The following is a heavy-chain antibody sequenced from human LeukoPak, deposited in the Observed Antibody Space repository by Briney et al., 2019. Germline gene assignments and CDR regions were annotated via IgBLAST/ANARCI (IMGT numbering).Heavy chain of an antibody. CDR3: ARVGRYYYHSSGYYYVPNWFDP. CDR1: GYTFTSYG. V-gene: IGHV1-18*01. CDR2: ISAYNGNT. Sequence: ASVKVSRKASGYTFTSYGISWVRQAPGQGLERMGWISAYNGNTNYAQKLQGRVTMTTDTSTSTAYMELRSLRSDDTAVYYCARVGRYYYHSSGYYYVPNWFDPWGQGTLVTVSS. J-gene: IGHJ5*02. D-gene: IGHD3-22*01.